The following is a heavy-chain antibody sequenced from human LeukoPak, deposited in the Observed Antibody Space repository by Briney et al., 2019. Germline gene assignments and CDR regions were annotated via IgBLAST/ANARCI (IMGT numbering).Heavy chain of an antibody. J-gene: IGHJ4*02. CDR2: INPNSGGT. CDR1: GYTFTGYY. D-gene: IGHD6-19*01. CDR3: ARDPKIRWTSTYSSGLVDDY. Sequence: ASVKVSCKASGYTFTGYYMDWVRQAPGQGLEWMGWINPNSGGTNYAQKFQGRVTMTRDTSISTAYMELSRLRSDDTAVYYCARDPKIRWTSTYSSGLVDDYWGQGTLVTVSS. V-gene: IGHV1-2*02.